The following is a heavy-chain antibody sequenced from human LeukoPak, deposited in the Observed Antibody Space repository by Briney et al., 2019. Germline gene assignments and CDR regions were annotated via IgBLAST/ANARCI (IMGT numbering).Heavy chain of an antibody. D-gene: IGHD6-19*01. V-gene: IGHV4-59*08. CDR3: ARHSPGSSGWYGDAFDI. Sequence: PSETLSLTCTVSGGSISSYYWSWIRQPPGKGLEWIGYIYYSGSTNYNPSLKSRVTISVDTSKNQFSLKLSSVTAADTAVYYCARHSPGSSGWYGDAFDIWGQGTMVTVSS. CDR1: GGSISSYY. CDR2: IYYSGST. J-gene: IGHJ3*02.